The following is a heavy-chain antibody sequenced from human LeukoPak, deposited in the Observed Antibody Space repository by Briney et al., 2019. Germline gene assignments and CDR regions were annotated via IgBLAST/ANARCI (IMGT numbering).Heavy chain of an antibody. V-gene: IGHV3-66*01. D-gene: IGHD3-9*01. CDR3: ATPGRAPVLTGDHTPGYFDY. J-gene: IGHJ4*02. CDR1: VFTVSSNY. Sequence: GGSLRLSCAASVFTVSSNYMSWVRQAPGKGLEWVSVIYSGCSTYYADSVKGRFTISRDNSKTTLYLQINSPRAEDTAVYYCATPGRAPVLTGDHTPGYFDYWGQGTLVTVSS. CDR2: IYSGCST.